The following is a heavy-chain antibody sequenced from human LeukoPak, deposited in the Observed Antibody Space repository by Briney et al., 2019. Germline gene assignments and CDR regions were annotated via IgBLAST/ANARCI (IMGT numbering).Heavy chain of an antibody. CDR3: ARVRYGSGTPPSN. CDR1: GFTFSSYA. CDR2: ISGSGGST. D-gene: IGHD3-10*01. V-gene: IGHV3-23*01. J-gene: IGHJ4*02. Sequence: PGGSLRLSCAASGFTFSSYAMSWVRQAPGKGLEWVSAISGSGGSTYYADSVKGRFTISRDNSKNTLYLQMNSLRAEDTAVYYCARVRYGSGTPPSNWGQGTLVTVSS.